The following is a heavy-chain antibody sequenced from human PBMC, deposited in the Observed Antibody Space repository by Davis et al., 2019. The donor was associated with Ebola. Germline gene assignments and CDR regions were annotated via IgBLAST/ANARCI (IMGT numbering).Heavy chain of an antibody. Sequence: ASVKVSCKASGYAFSSHYMHWVRQAPGQGLEWMGISNPSGGASYAQKFQGRVTMTRDTATSTVYMELRSLRSDDTAVYYCARGLDFGDYTDYWGQGTLVTVAS. CDR2: SNPSGGA. CDR3: ARGLDFGDYTDY. V-gene: IGHV1-46*01. D-gene: IGHD4-17*01. CDR1: GYAFSSHY. J-gene: IGHJ4*02.